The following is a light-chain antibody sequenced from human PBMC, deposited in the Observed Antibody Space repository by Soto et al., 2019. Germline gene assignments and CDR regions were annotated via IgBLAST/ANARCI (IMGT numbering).Light chain of an antibody. CDR2: DVS. CDR3: TSYTSSSTVL. J-gene: IGLJ3*02. V-gene: IGLV2-14*01. Sequence: QSALTQPASVSGSPGQSITISCTGTSSDVGGYNYVSWYQQHPGTAPKLMIYDVSNRPSGISNRFSGSKSGNTASLTIFGLQGEDEADYYCTSYTSSSTVLFGGGTKLTVL. CDR1: SSDVGGYNY.